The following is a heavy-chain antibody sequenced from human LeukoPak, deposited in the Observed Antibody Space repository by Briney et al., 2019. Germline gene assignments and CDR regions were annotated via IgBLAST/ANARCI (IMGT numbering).Heavy chain of an antibody. CDR3: ARDPSWELFGYFDY. D-gene: IGHD1-26*01. CDR1: GFTFSSYA. Sequence: GGSLRLSCAASGFTFSSYAMHWVRQAPGKGLEWVAVISYDGSNKYYADSVKGRFTISRDNSKNTLYLQMNSLRAEDTAVYYCARDPSWELFGYFDYWGQGTLVTASS. J-gene: IGHJ4*02. CDR2: ISYDGSNK. V-gene: IGHV3-30-3*01.